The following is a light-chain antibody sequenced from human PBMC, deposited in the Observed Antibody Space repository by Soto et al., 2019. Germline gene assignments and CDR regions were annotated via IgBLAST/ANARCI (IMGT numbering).Light chain of an antibody. Sequence: EIVLTQSPVTLSLSPVERATLSCRATHIISNSYLAWYQQKPGQAPRLLIYGASSRATGIPDRFSGSGSVTDFTLTISSLQPEDVATYYCQKYNSAPETFGQGTKVDIK. J-gene: IGKJ1*01. CDR2: GAS. CDR1: HIISNSY. CDR3: QKYNSAPET. V-gene: IGKV3-20*01.